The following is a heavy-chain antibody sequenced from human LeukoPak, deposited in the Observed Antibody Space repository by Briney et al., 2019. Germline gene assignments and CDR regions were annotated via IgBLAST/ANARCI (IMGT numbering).Heavy chain of an antibody. D-gene: IGHD2-15*01. CDR3: ARDQRLSWPIFDY. V-gene: IGHV4-34*01. CDR1: GGSFSDCY. J-gene: IGHJ4*02. Sequence: SETLSLTCGVYGGSFSDCYWNWIRQPPGKGLEWIGEINHSGSTRYNPSLKSRVTISVDTSKNQFSLKLTSVTAADTAVYYCARDQRLSWPIFDYWGRGTLVTVSS. CDR2: INHSGST.